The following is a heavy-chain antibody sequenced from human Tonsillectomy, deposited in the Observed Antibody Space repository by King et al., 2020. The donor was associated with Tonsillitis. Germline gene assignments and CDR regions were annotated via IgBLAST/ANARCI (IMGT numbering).Heavy chain of an antibody. D-gene: IGHD5-12*01. J-gene: IGHJ4*02. CDR2: IGSSGRAI. CDR3: ARDSGYTIFDY. CDR1: GFTFSSYE. V-gene: IGHV3-48*03. Sequence: VQLVESGGGLVQPGGSLRLSCAASGFTFSSYEMNCVRQAPGKGLEWVSYIGSSGRAIYYADSVKGRFTISRDNAKNSPYLQMNSLRAEDTAVYYCARDSGYTIFDYWGQGTLVTVSS.